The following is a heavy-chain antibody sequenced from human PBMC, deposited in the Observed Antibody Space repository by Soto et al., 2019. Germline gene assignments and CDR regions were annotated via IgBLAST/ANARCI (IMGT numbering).Heavy chain of an antibody. CDR3: AKPLYYYDSSGYYPGDY. D-gene: IGHD3-22*01. Sequence: GSLRLSCAASGFTFSSYAISWVRQAPGKGLEWVSAISGSGGSTYYADSVKGRFTISRDNSKNTLYLQMNSLRAEDTAVYYCAKPLYYYDSSGYYPGDYWGQGTLVTVSS. CDR1: GFTFSSYA. CDR2: ISGSGGST. V-gene: IGHV3-23*01. J-gene: IGHJ4*02.